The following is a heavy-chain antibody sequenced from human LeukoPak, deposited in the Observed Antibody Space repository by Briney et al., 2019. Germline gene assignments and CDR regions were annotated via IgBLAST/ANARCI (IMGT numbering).Heavy chain of an antibody. D-gene: IGHD3-16*01. V-gene: IGHV3-30*02. J-gene: IGHJ4*02. CDR1: GFTFNSYG. CDR2: IRYDGSSK. CDR3: AKDRDVWGSLLDY. Sequence: GGSLRLSCAASGFTFNSYGIHWVRQAPGKGLEWVAFIRYDGSSKYYVDSVKGRFTISRDNSKNTLYLQMNSLRAEDTAVYYCAKDRDVWGSLLDYWGQGTLVTVS.